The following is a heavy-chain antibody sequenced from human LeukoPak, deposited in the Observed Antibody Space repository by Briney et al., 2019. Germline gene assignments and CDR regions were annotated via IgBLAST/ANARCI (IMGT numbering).Heavy chain of an antibody. V-gene: IGHV3-30*02. D-gene: IGHD3-3*01. CDR1: GFTFSSYG. Sequence: GGSLRLSCAASGFTFSSYGMHWVRQAPGKGLEWVAFIRYDGSNKYYADSVKGRFTISRDNSKNTLYLQMNSLRAEDTAVYYCAKAGDFWSYFDYWGQGTLVTVSS. CDR2: IRYDGSNK. J-gene: IGHJ4*02. CDR3: AKAGDFWSYFDY.